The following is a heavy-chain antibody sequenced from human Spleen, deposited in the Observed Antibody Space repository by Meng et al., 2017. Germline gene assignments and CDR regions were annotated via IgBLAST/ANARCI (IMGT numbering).Heavy chain of an antibody. J-gene: IGHJ4*02. CDR3: ARGGIH. CDR1: GFTFSSYW. Sequence: GESLKISCAASGFTFSSYWMSWVRQAPGKGLEWVANIKQDGSEKYYVDSVKGRFTISRDNAKNMVYLQMNSLRAEDTAVYYCARGGIHWGQGTLVTVSS. V-gene: IGHV3-7*01. CDR2: IKQDGSEK. D-gene: IGHD3-16*01.